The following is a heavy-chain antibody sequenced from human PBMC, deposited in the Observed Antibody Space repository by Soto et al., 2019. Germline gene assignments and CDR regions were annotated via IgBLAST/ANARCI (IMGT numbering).Heavy chain of an antibody. CDR2: INHRGGA. V-gene: IGHV4-34*01. D-gene: IGHD2-15*01. J-gene: IGHJ3*02. CDR3: AGRYCSGGVCYPAFDI. Sequence: QVQLQQWGAGLLKPSETLSLRCADYGGSFNSYYWSWIRQPPGKGLEWLGEINHRGGANHNPSLKSRVTVSVDTPRKQVSLRLSSMTATETAVYWGAGRYCSGGVCYPAFDIWGQGTVVTVTS. CDR1: GGSFNSYY.